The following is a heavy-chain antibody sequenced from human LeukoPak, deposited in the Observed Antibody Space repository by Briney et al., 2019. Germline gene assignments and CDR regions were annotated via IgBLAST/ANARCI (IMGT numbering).Heavy chain of an antibody. CDR3: TTRLGGGYSGYDESDVFDY. D-gene: IGHD5-12*01. Sequence: GGSLRLSCAASGFIFSNAWMIWVRQAPGKGLEWVGHIKSKPDGGTPDYAAPVKGRFTISRDDSKNTLYLQMNSLKTEDTAVYYCTTRLGGGYSGYDESDVFDYWGQGTLVTVPS. CDR2: IKSKPDGGTP. CDR1: GFIFSNAW. V-gene: IGHV3-15*01. J-gene: IGHJ4*02.